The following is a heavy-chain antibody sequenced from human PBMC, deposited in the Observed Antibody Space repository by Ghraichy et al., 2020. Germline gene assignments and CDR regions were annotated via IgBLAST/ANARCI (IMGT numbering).Heavy chain of an antibody. D-gene: IGHD1-26*01. CDR1: GYTFTGYY. CDR3: ARDSTEWEVLRWFDP. CDR2: INPNSGGT. V-gene: IGHV1-2*02. Sequence: ASVKVSCKASGYTFTGYYMHWVRQAPGQGLEWMGWINPNSGGTNYAQKFQGRVTMTRDTSISTAYMELSRLRSDDTAVYYCARDSTEWEVLRWFDPWGQGTLVTVSS. J-gene: IGHJ5*02.